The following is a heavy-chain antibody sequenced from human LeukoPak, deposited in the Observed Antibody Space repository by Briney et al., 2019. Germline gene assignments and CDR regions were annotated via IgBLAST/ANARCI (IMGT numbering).Heavy chain of an antibody. V-gene: IGHV3-23*01. CDR3: ARRYNWNDRWD. J-gene: IGHJ4*02. D-gene: IGHD1-1*01. CDR2: ISGSGGAT. CDR1: GFTFSSYA. Sequence: GGSLRLSCAASGFTFSSYAMSWVRQAPGKGLEWVSGISGSGGATYYAGSVKGRFTISRDKSKNTLYLQMNSLRAEDTALYYCARRYNWNDRWDWGQGTLVTVSP.